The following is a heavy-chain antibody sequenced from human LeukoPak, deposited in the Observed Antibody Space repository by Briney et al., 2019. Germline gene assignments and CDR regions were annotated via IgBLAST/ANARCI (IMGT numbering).Heavy chain of an antibody. Sequence: PSETLSLTCTVSGGSISSGGYYWSWIRQHPGKGLEWIGYIYFGGSTYYNPSLKSRVTISVDTSKNQFSLKLSSVTAADTAVYYCARAQKERGYSYGSPAYGMDVWGQGTTVTVSS. V-gene: IGHV4-31*03. J-gene: IGHJ6*02. D-gene: IGHD5-18*01. CDR1: GGSISSGGYY. CDR3: ARAQKERGYSYGSPAYGMDV. CDR2: IYFGGST.